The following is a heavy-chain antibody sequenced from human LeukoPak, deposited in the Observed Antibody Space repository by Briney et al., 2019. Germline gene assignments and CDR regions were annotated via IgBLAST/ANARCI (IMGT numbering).Heavy chain of an antibody. J-gene: IGHJ4*02. CDR3: ARYFQRGAARLFDY. Sequence: SQTLSLTCAFSGDSVSSNSAAWNWIRQSPSRGLEWLGRTYYRSKWYNDYAVSVKSRRTINPDTSKNQFSLQLTSVTPEDTAVYYCARYFQRGAARLFDYWGQGTLVTVSS. CDR1: GDSVSSNSAA. V-gene: IGHV6-1*01. CDR2: TYYRSKWYN. D-gene: IGHD6-6*01.